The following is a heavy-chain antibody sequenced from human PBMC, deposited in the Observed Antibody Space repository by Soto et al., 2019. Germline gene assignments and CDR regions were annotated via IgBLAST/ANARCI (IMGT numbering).Heavy chain of an antibody. CDR1: GFTFSSYG. D-gene: IGHD5-12*01. V-gene: IGHV3-30*18. CDR2: ISYDGSNK. J-gene: IGHJ6*02. Sequence: PGGSLRLSCAASGFTFSSYGMHWVRQAPGKGLEWVAVISYDGSNKYYADSVKGRFTISRDNSKNTLYLQMNSLRAEDTAVYYCAKPIYSGYEFLLAPYYYYGMDVWGQGTAVTVSS. CDR3: AKPIYSGYEFLLAPYYYYGMDV.